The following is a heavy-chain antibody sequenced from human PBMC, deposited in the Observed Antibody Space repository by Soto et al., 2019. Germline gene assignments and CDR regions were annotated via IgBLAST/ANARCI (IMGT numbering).Heavy chain of an antibody. J-gene: IGHJ3*02. CDR1: GFSLTNYV. Sequence: QVQLVESGGGVVQPGRSLRLSCVASGFSLTNYVIHWVRRAPGKGLEWVAVLSFDGDYVDFADSVKGRFSISRDTSKNTVYLQMNTLKVEDTAVYQCAGVMSPSNINDAFDIWGRGTDVAVSA. V-gene: IGHV3-33*05. CDR2: LSFDGDYV. CDR3: AGVMSPSNINDAFDI.